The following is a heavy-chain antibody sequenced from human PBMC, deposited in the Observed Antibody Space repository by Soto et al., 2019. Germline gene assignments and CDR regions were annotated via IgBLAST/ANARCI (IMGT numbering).Heavy chain of an antibody. CDR1: GFSLSTYAMG. CDR2: VYWNDDN. Sequence: QITLKESGPTLVKPTQTLTLSCTFSGFSLSTYAMGVAWIRQPPGKALEWLALVYWNDDNRYSPSLQSTLTITKDTSKNPVILTMLNMGPADTATYFCVHTSGWQHTTWGQGTLVTVSS. CDR3: VHTSGWQHTT. J-gene: IGHJ5*02. V-gene: IGHV2-5*01. D-gene: IGHD1-1*01.